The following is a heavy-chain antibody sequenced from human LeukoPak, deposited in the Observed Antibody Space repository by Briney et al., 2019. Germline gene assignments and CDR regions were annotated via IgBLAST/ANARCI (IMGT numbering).Heavy chain of an antibody. V-gene: IGHV3-30*18. J-gene: IGHJ2*01. CDR3: AKSSLRGHSLWYFDL. CDR2: ISYDGSNK. CDR1: GFTLSSYG. Sequence: GRSLRLSCAASGFTLSSYGMHWVRQAPGKGLEWVAVISYDGSNKYDADSVKGRFTISRDNSKNTLYLQMNKLRVEDTAVYYCAKSSLRGHSLWYFDLWGRGTPVTVSS. D-gene: IGHD3-10*01.